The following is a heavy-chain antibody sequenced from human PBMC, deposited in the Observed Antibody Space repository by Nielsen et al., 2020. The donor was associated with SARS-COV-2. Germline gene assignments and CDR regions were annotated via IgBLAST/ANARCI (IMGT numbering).Heavy chain of an antibody. J-gene: IGHJ5*02. D-gene: IGHD2-2*01. CDR2: ISGSGGST. V-gene: IGHV3-23*01. CDR1: GFTFSSYA. Sequence: GGSLRLSCAASGFTFSSYAMSWIRQAPGKGLEWVSGISGSGGSTHYADSVKGRFTISRDNAKNSLYLQMNSLRAEDTAVYYCAREFKVRDIVVVPAAASYNWFDPWGQGTLVTVSS. CDR3: AREFKVRDIVVVPAAASYNWFDP.